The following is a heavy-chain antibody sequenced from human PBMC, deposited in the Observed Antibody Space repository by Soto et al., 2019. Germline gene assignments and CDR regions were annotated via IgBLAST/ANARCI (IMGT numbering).Heavy chain of an antibody. V-gene: IGHV1-46*01. D-gene: IGHD3-9*01. CDR1: GYTFTSYY. Sequence: QVQLVQSGAEVKKPGASVKVSCKASGYTFTSYYMHWVRQAPGQGLEWMGIINPSGGSTSYAQKFQGRVTMTRDTSTSTVYMALSSLRSEDTAVYYCARDGDYDILTGYPDYGMDVWGQGTTVTVSS. CDR2: INPSGGST. CDR3: ARDGDYDILTGYPDYGMDV. J-gene: IGHJ6*02.